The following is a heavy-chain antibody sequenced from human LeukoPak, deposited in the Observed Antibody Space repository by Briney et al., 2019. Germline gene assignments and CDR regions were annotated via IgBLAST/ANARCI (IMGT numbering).Heavy chain of an antibody. J-gene: IGHJ3*02. V-gene: IGHV3-66*02. D-gene: IGHD2-2*02. CDR3: ARDVVVVPAAIASYDASDI. Sequence: GGSLRLSCAASGFTVSSNYMSWVRQAPGKGLEWVSVIYSGGSTYYADSVKGRFTISRDNSKYTLYLQMNSLRAEDTAVYYCARDVVVVPAAIASYDASDIWGQGTMVTVSS. CDR1: GFTVSSNY. CDR2: IYSGGST.